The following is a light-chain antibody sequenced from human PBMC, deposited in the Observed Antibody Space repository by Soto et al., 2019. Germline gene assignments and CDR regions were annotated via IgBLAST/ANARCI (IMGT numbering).Light chain of an antibody. CDR3: QQSYSTSWT. J-gene: IGKJ1*01. V-gene: IGKV1-39*01. CDR1: QSISSY. CDR2: AAS. Sequence: DIQITQSPSSLSASVGDRVTITCRASQSISSYLNWYQQKPGKAPKLLIYAASSLQSGVLSRFSGSGSGTEFTLTISSLQPDDFATDYCQQSYSTSWTFGQGTKVDIK.